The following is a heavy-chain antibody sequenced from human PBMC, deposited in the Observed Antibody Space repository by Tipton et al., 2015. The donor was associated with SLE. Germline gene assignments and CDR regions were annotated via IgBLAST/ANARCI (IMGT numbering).Heavy chain of an antibody. CDR1: GFTISNYG. J-gene: IGHJ2*01. CDR2: IWHDGSYG. Sequence: SLRLSCAASGFTISNYGMSWVRQAPGKGLEWVSLIWHDGSYGYYADSVEGRFTISRDNSENTLFLQMNNLRDDDTAVYYRARDSSSWTSSWYFDLWGRGTLVTVSS. V-gene: IGHV3-33*01. D-gene: IGHD6-13*01. CDR3: ARDSSSWTSSWYFDL.